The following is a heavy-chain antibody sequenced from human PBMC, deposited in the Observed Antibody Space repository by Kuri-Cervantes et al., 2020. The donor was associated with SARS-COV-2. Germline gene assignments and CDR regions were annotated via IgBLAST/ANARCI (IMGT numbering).Heavy chain of an antibody. Sequence: GESLKISCAASGFTFSSYSMNWVRQAPGKGLEWVSSISSSSSYIYYADSVKGRFTISRDNAKNSPYLQMNSLRAEDTAVYYCARTFMGYYYYIDVWGKGTTVTVSS. CDR1: GFTFSSYS. D-gene: IGHD3-3*02. V-gene: IGHV3-21*01. CDR3: ARTFMGYYYYIDV. J-gene: IGHJ6*03. CDR2: ISSSSSYI.